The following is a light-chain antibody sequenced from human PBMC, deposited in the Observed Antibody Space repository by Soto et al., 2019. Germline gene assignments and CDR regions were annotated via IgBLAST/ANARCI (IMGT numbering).Light chain of an antibody. CDR1: QSVTSNY. CDR3: QQYGSSRPWT. CDR2: GAS. V-gene: IGKV3-20*01. J-gene: IGKJ1*01. Sequence: EIMLTQSPGTLSLSPGERATLSCRVSQSVTSNYIAWYQQKPGQAPRLLIYGASSRATGIPDRFSGSGSGTDFTLTISRLEPADFAVYYCQQYGSSRPWTFGQGTKVDIK.